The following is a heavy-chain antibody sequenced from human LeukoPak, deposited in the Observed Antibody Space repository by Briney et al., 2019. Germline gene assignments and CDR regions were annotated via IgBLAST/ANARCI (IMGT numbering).Heavy chain of an antibody. CDR3: ARAPGSTVTLMDV. CDR2: ISYDGTNK. V-gene: IGHV3-30*03. CDR1: GFTFSSYG. Sequence: GGSLRLSCAASGFTFSSYGMHWVRQAPGKGLEWVALISYDGTNKYYADSVKGRFTISRDNAKNSLYLQMNSLRAEDTAVYYCARAPGSTVTLMDVWGKGTTVTVSS. D-gene: IGHD4-17*01. J-gene: IGHJ6*04.